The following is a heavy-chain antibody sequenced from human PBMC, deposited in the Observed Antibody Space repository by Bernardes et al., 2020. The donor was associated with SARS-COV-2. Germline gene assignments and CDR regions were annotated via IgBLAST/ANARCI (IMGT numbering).Heavy chain of an antibody. CDR1: GGSFSCYY. V-gene: IGHV4-34*01. CDR3: ARDGSGTGIDY. CDR2: INHSGST. J-gene: IGHJ4*02. Sequence: TMYLTCAVYGGSFSCYYWSWIRQPPGKGLEWIGEINHSGSTNYNPSLKSRVTISVDTSKNQFSLKLSSVTAADTAVYYCARDGSGTGIDYWGQGTLVTVSS. D-gene: IGHD3-10*01.